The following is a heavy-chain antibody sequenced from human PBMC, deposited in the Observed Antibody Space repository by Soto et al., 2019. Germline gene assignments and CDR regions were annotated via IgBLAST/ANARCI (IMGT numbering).Heavy chain of an antibody. Sequence: EVQLVESGGGLVKPGGSLRLSCAASGFTFSSYSMNWVRQAPGKGLEWVSSISSSSSYIYYADSVKGRFTISRDNAKNSLYLQMNSLRAEDMAVYYCARGTYGSGSYYPAGVWGQGTTVTVSS. V-gene: IGHV3-21*01. J-gene: IGHJ6*02. CDR2: ISSSSSYI. D-gene: IGHD3-10*01. CDR3: ARGTYGSGSYYPAGV. CDR1: GFTFSSYS.